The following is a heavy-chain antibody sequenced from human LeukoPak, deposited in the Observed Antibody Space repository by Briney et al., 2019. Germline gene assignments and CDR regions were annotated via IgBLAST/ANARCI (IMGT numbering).Heavy chain of an antibody. J-gene: IGHJ4*02. CDR3: ASEVIGYCSSTSCYSLDY. CDR1: GFTFSSYS. D-gene: IGHD2-2*02. Sequence: GGSLRLSCAASGFTFSSYSMNWVRQAPGKGLEWVSYISSASGSIYYADSVKGRFTISRDNAKNSLFLQMNSLRAEDTAVYYCASEVIGYCSSTSCYSLDYWGQGTLVTVSS. CDR2: ISSASGSI. V-gene: IGHV3-48*04.